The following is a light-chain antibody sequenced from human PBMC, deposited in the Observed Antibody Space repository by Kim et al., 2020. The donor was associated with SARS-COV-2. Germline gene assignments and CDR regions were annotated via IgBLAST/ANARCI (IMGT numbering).Light chain of an antibody. V-gene: IGLV2-14*04. Sequence: QSITISCTGTSSDVGGYNYVSWYQQHPGKAPKLMIYDVSKRPSGVSNRFSGSKYGNTASLTISGLQAEDEADYYCSSYTSSSTPYVFGTGTKVTVL. J-gene: IGLJ1*01. CDR2: DVS. CDR3: SSYTSSSTPYV. CDR1: SSDVGGYNY.